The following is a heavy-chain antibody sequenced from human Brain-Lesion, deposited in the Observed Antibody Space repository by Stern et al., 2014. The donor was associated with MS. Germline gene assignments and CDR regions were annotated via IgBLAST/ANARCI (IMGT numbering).Heavy chain of an antibody. D-gene: IGHD2/OR15-2a*01. V-gene: IGHV3-30*18. CDR3: AKDRQYLTYFFDH. Sequence: DQLVESGGGVVQPGRPLRLSCVASGFTFGSCAMHWVRQAPCKGLEWVAGVSYDGSNKYYADSVKGRFTISRDNSQNTLYMQMSSLRPEDTAVYYCAKDRQYLTYFFDHWGQGSLVTVSS. CDR2: VSYDGSNK. J-gene: IGHJ5*02. CDR1: GFTFGSCA.